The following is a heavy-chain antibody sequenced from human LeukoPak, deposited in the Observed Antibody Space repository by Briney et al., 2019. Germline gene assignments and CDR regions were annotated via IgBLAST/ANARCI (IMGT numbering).Heavy chain of an antibody. Sequence: GSLRLSCEASGFTFDNYAMHWVRQAPGKRLEWVAVISYDGNQEYYPDSVKGRFTISRDNSKNTLYLQMNGLKTEVTAVYYCAREGSIVARTDYWGQGALVIVSS. V-gene: IGHV3-30-3*01. CDR2: ISYDGNQE. J-gene: IGHJ4*02. D-gene: IGHD3-16*02. CDR1: GFTFDNYA. CDR3: AREGSIVARTDY.